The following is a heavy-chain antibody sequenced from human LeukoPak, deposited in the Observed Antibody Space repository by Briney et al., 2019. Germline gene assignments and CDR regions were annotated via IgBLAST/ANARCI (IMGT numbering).Heavy chain of an antibody. CDR3: ARGDGGSGSYQFDY. J-gene: IGHJ4*02. Sequence: GGSLRLSCAASGLTFSSYSMNWVRQAPGKGLEWVSSISSSSSYIYYADSVKGRFTISRDNAKNSLYLQMNSLRAEDTAVYYCARGDGGSGSYQFDYWGQGTLVTVSS. CDR1: GLTFSSYS. CDR2: ISSSSSYI. D-gene: IGHD3-10*01. V-gene: IGHV3-21*01.